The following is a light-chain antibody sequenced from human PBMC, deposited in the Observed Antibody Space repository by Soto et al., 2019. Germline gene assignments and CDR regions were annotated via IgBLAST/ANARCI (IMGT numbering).Light chain of an antibody. CDR1: QSISSY. CDR2: AAS. J-gene: IGKJ3*01. V-gene: IGKV1-39*01. CDR3: QQSYCSPPP. Sequence: DIQMTQSPSSLSASVGDRVTITCRASQSISSYLNWYQQKPGKAPKLLIYAASSLQSGVPSRFSGRGCGTDCTLSISSLRPQDFATYYFQQSYCSPPPFGPGTQVDLK.